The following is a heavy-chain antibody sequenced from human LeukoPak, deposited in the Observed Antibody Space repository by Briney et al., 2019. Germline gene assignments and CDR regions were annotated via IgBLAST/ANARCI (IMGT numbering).Heavy chain of an antibody. J-gene: IGHJ3*02. CDR1: GFTFSDYS. Sequence: PGGSLRLSCAASGFTFSDYSMTWVRQAPGKGLEWVSSISSSDIYVYYADSLLGRFTISRDNAKNSLYLQMNSLRAEDTAVYYCARDLSSVVAADAFDIWGQGTMVTVSS. CDR2: ISSSDIYV. CDR3: ARDLSSVVAADAFDI. V-gene: IGHV3-21*01. D-gene: IGHD2-15*01.